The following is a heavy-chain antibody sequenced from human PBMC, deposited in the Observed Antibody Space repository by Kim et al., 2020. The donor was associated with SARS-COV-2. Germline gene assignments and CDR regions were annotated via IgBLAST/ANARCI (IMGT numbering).Heavy chain of an antibody. CDR3: AKPHDDAYYDPYGMDV. CDR1: GFTFSSYA. V-gene: IGHV3-23*01. J-gene: IGHJ6*02. CDR2: ISGSGGST. D-gene: IGHD3-3*01. Sequence: GGSLRLSCAASGFTFSSYAMSWVRQAPGKGLEWVSAISGSGGSTYYADSVKGRFTISRDNSKNTLYLQMNSLRAEDTAVYYCAKPHDDAYYDPYGMDVWGQGTTVTVSS.